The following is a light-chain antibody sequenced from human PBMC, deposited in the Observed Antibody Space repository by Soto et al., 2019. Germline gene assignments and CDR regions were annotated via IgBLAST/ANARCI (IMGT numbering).Light chain of an antibody. J-gene: IGLJ1*01. CDR3: SSYTTSRTPLYV. CDR2: EVT. V-gene: IGLV2-14*01. CDR1: SSDVGGYNY. Sequence: QSALTQPASVSGSPGQSITISCTGTSSDVGGYNYVSWYQHHPGKAPKLLIYEVTNRPAGVSNRFSASKSGNTASLTISRLQAEDEADYYCSSYTTSRTPLYVFGTGTKLTVL.